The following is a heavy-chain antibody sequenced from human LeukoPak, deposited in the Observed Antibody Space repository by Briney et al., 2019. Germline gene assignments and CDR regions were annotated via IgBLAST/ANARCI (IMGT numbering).Heavy chain of an antibody. V-gene: IGHV3-23*01. CDR2: ISGSGGST. CDR1: GFTFSSYA. J-gene: IGHJ6*02. CDR3: AKDHSAVAGYYGMDV. D-gene: IGHD6-19*01. Sequence: GASLRLSCAASGFTFSSYAMSWVRQAPGEGLEWVSAISGSGGSTYYADSVKGRFTISRDTSKNTLYLQMNSLRAEDTAVYYCAKDHSAVAGYYGMDVWGQGTTVTVSS.